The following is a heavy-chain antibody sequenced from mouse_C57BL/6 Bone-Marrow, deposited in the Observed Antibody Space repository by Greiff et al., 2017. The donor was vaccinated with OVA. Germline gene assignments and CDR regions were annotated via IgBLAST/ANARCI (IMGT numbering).Heavy chain of an antibody. D-gene: IGHD1-1*01. CDR2: IWRGGST. CDR3: ATYGSSYDYAMDY. V-gene: IGHV2-5*01. CDR1: GFSLTSYG. J-gene: IGHJ4*01. Sequence: QVQLQQSGPGLVQPSQSLSITCTVSGFSLTSYGVHWVRQSPGKGLEWLGVIWRGGSTDYNAAFLSRLSITKDNSKSQVFLKMNSLQADDTAIYYCATYGSSYDYAMDYWGQGTSVTVSS.